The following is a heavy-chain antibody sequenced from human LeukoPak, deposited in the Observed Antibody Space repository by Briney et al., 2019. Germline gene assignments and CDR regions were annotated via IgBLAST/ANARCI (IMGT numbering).Heavy chain of an antibody. CDR3: ARTYYDYVWGSYRPGDYYYYMDV. V-gene: IGHV1-69*06. Sequence: SVKVSCKASGGTFSSYAISWVRQAPGQGLEWMGGIIPIFGTANYAQKFQGRVAITADKSTSTAYMELSSLRSEDTAVYYCARTYYDYVWGSYRPGDYYYYMDVWGKGTTVTVSS. D-gene: IGHD3-16*02. CDR2: IIPIFGTA. J-gene: IGHJ6*03. CDR1: GGTFSSYA.